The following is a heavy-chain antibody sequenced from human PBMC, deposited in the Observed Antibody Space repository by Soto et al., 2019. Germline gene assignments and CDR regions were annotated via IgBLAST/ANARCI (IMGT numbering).Heavy chain of an antibody. CDR2: MNANVDAT. CDR1: GFTFADND. V-gene: IGHV1-8*01. Sequence: QVQLMQSGAEVKKSGASVKVSCKASGFTFADNDINWVRQGPGQGLQWMGWMNANVDATDSPQEFKGRVSMTWNASISTAYLELHNLKSDDTAVYYCAREVVVGGSLWLDPWGQGSLVTVSS. D-gene: IGHD2-15*01. J-gene: IGHJ5*02. CDR3: AREVVVGGSLWLDP.